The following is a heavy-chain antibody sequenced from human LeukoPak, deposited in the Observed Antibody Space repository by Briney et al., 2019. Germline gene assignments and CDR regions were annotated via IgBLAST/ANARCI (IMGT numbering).Heavy chain of an antibody. CDR1: GYTFTGYY. J-gene: IGHJ4*02. CDR3: AREGDGSGNNFDY. D-gene: IGHD3-10*01. CDR2: ISPNSGGT. Sequence: ASVKASCKASGYTFTGYYMHWVRQAPGQGLEWMGWISPNSGGTNYAQKFQGRVTMTRDTSISTAYMELSRLRSDDTAVYYCAREGDGSGNNFDYWGQGTLVTVSS. V-gene: IGHV1-2*02.